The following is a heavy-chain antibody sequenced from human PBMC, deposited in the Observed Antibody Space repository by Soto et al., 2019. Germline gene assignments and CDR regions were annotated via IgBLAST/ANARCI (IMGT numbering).Heavy chain of an antibody. Sequence: PSEPLSLTCTVSGGSISSSSYYWDWIRQPPGKGLEWIGSIYYSGSTYYKPSLKSRVTISVDTSKNQFSLKLSSVTAADTAVYYCARLAVAGSYFDYWGQGTLVTVSS. CDR2: IYYSGST. D-gene: IGHD6-19*01. CDR1: GGSISSSSYY. J-gene: IGHJ4*02. CDR3: ARLAVAGSYFDY. V-gene: IGHV4-39*01.